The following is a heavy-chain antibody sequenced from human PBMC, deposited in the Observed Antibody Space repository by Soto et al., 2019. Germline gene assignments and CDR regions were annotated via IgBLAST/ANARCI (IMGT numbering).Heavy chain of an antibody. CDR3: ARDYYDSSGYYSFSWYYYYGMDV. D-gene: IGHD3-22*01. Sequence: QVQLVQSGAEVKKPGASVKVSCKASGYTFTSYGISWVRQAPGQGLEWMGWISAYNGNTNYAQKLQGRVTMTTDTSTSTAYMERRSLRSDDTAVYYCARDYYDSSGYYSFSWYYYYGMDVWGQGTTVTVSS. CDR2: ISAYNGNT. CDR1: GYTFTSYG. V-gene: IGHV1-18*01. J-gene: IGHJ6*02.